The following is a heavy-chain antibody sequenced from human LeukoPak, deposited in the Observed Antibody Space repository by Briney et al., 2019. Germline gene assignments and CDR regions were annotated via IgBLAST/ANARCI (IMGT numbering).Heavy chain of an antibody. CDR2: IIPIFGTA. CDR1: GGTFSSYA. CDR3: ARGGGYYGSGSRHYYGMDV. J-gene: IGHJ6*04. D-gene: IGHD3-10*01. Sequence: GASVKVSCKASGGTFSSYAISWVRQAPGQGLEWMGGIIPIFGTANYAQKFQGRVTITADESTSTAYMELSSLRSEDTAVYYCARGGGYYGSGSRHYYGMDVWGKGTTVTVSS. V-gene: IGHV1-69*01.